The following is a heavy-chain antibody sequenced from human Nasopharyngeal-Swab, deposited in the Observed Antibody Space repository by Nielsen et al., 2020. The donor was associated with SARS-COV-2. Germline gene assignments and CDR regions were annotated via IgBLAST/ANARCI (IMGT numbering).Heavy chain of an antibody. CDR3: ARLRGETGTTFNYYFDY. CDR2: IYPGDSDT. J-gene: IGHJ4*02. CDR1: GYSFTSYW. V-gene: IGHV5-51*01. Sequence: GESLKISFKGSGYSFTSYWIGWVRQMPGKGLEWMGIIYPGDSDTRYSPSFQGQVTISADKSISTAYLQWSSLKASDTAMYYCARLRGETGTTFNYYFDYWGQGTLVTVSS. D-gene: IGHD1-7*01.